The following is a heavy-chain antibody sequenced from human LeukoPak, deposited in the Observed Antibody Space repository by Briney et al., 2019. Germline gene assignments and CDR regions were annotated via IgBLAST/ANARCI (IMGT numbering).Heavy chain of an antibody. V-gene: IGHV3-15*07. D-gene: IGHD2-21*01. CDR1: GFTFRNNW. CDR3: ITPLPYSAQ. J-gene: IGHJ4*02. Sequence: GGSLRLSCAASGFTFRNNWMNWIRQAPGKGLEWVGRIKPKTDGETTEYAAPVKGRFSISRDDSKNMLYLQMNSLKTEDTAVYYCITPLPYSAQGGQGTLVTVSS. CDR2: IKPKTDGETT.